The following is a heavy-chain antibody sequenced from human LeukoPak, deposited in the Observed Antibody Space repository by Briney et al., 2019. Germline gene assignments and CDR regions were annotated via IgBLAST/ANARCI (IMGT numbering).Heavy chain of an antibody. Sequence: SGPTLVNPTQTLTLTCTFSGFSPSTSGVGVGWIRQPPGKALEWLALIYWNDDKRYSPSLKSRLTITKDTSKNQVVLTMTNMDPVDTATYYCAHSIRISIFGVVTYYFDYWGQGTLVTVS. D-gene: IGHD3-3*01. CDR1: GFSPSTSGVG. V-gene: IGHV2-5*01. CDR2: IYWNDDK. J-gene: IGHJ4*02. CDR3: AHSIRISIFGVVTYYFDY.